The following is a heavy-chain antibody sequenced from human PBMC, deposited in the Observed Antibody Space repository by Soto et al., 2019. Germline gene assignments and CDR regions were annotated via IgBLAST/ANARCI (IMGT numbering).Heavy chain of an antibody. V-gene: IGHV1-2*04. CDR1: GYTFTGYY. CDR3: AREKSAMITFGGVIVSSSYYGMDV. Sequence: ASVKVSCKACGYTFTGYYMHWVRQAPGQGLEWMGWINPNSGGTNYAQKFQGWVTMTRDTSISTAYMELSRLRSDDTAVYYCAREKSAMITFGGVIVSSSYYGMDVWGQGTTVTVSS. J-gene: IGHJ6*02. CDR2: INPNSGGT. D-gene: IGHD3-16*02.